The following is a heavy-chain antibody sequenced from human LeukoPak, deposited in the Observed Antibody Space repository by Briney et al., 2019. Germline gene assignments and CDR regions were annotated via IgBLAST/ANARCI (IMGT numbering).Heavy chain of an antibody. CDR1: GLPFSKAW. V-gene: IGHV3-15*01. CDR3: ATDGYCSGGNCYSFDN. CDR2: IKSKTDGGTI. D-gene: IGHD2-15*01. Sequence: GGSLRLSCVASGLPFSKAWLSWVRLAPGKGLEWVGRIKSKTDGGTIEYAAPVKGRFTISRDDSKNTQYLQMNSLKTEDTAVYYCATDGYCSGGNCYSFDNWGQGTLVTVSS. J-gene: IGHJ4*02.